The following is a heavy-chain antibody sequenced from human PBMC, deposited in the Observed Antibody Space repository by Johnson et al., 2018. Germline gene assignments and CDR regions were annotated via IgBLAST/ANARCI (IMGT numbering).Heavy chain of an antibody. V-gene: IGHV1-69*01. CDR2: IIPIFGTA. Sequence: QVQLVESGAEVKKPGSSVKVSCKASGGTFSSYAISWVRQAPGQGLEWMGGIIPIFGTANYAQKFQGRVTITADESTSPAYMGRSSRRSEDTAVYYCARVRRIESSGYYLGAFDIWGQGTMVTVSS. J-gene: IGHJ3*02. D-gene: IGHD3-22*01. CDR3: ARVRRIESSGYYLGAFDI. CDR1: GGTFSSYA.